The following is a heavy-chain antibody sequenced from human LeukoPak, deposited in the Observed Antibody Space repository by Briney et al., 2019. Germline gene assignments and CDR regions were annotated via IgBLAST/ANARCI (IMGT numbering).Heavy chain of an antibody. J-gene: IGHJ5*02. Sequence: SETLSLTCTVSGGSISSSSYYWGWIRQPPGTGLEWIGSIYYSGSTYYNPSLKSRVTISVDTSKNQFSLKLSSVTAADTAVYYCARHQPKAYWFDPWGQGTLVTVSS. CDR2: IYYSGST. V-gene: IGHV4-39*01. CDR3: ARHQPKAYWFDP. CDR1: GGSISSSSYY.